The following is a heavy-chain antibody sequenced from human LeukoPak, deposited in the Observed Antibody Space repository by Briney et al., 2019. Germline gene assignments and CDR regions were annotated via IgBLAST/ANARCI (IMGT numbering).Heavy chain of an antibody. J-gene: IGHJ1*01. CDR2: INHSGST. D-gene: IGHD6-6*01. V-gene: IGHV4-34*01. Sequence: YPSETLSLTCAVYGGSFSGYYWSWIRQPPGKGLEWIGEINHSGSTNYNPSLKSRVTISVDTSKNQFSLKLSSVTAADTAVYYCARGRGIAARPSSRSFQHWGQGTLVTVSS. CDR3: ARGRGIAARPSSRSFQH. CDR1: GGSFSGYY.